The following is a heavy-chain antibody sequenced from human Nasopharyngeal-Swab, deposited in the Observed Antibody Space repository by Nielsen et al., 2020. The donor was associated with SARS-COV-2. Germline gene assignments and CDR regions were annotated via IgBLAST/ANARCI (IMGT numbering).Heavy chain of an antibody. CDR3: ARAGSSGWYYYFDY. V-gene: IGHV3-7*01. CDR1: GFTFSSYW. J-gene: IGHJ4*02. Sequence: GESLKISCAASGFTFSSYWMSWVRQAPGKGLEWVANIKQDGSEKYYVDSVKGRFTISRDNAKNPLYLQMNSLRAEDTAVYYCARAGSSGWYYYFDYWGQGTLVTVSS. D-gene: IGHD6-19*01. CDR2: IKQDGSEK.